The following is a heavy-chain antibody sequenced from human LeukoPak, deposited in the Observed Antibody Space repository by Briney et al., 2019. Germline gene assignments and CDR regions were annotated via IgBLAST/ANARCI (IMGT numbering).Heavy chain of an antibody. CDR2: IYSGGST. Sequence: PGGSLRLSCAASGFTFSSYSMNWVRQAPGKGLEWVSVIYSGGSTYYADSVKGRFTISRDNSKNTLYLQMNSLRAEDTAVYYCARAHYDFWSGYLSEFYYYYYMDVWGKGTTVTVSS. V-gene: IGHV3-53*01. CDR1: GFTFSSYS. CDR3: ARAHYDFWSGYLSEFYYYYYMDV. D-gene: IGHD3-3*01. J-gene: IGHJ6*03.